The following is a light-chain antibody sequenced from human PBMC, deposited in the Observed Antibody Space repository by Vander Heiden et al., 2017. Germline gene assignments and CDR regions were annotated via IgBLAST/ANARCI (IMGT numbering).Light chain of an antibody. Sequence: SYVLTQPPSVSVAPGKTASITCGGNNIGSKSVHWYQQKPGQAPVLVIYYDSDRPSGIPERFSGSNSGNKATLMISRVEAGDEADDYCQVWDSSSDHAVCGGGTQLT. CDR3: QVWDSSSDHAV. J-gene: IGLJ7*01. CDR2: YDS. CDR1: NIGSKS. V-gene: IGLV3-21*04.